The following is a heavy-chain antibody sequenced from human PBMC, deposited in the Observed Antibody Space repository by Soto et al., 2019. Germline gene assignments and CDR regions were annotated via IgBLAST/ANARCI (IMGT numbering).Heavy chain of an antibody. CDR1: GFTFSSYA. CDR3: ARRSTGHYGMDV. V-gene: IGHV3-30-3*01. J-gene: IGHJ6*02. CDR2: ISYDGSNK. Sequence: QVQLVESGGGVVQPGRSLRLSCAASGFTFSSYAMHWVRQAPGKGLEWVAVISYDGSNKYYADSVKGRFTISRDNSKNTLSLQMNSLRAEDTAVYYCARRSTGHYGMDVWGQGTTVTVSS. D-gene: IGHD3-10*01.